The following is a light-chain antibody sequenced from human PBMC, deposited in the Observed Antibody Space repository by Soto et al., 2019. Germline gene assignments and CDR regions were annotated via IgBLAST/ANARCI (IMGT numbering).Light chain of an antibody. CDR1: QSVSSSY. J-gene: IGKJ2*01. V-gene: IGKV3-20*01. CDR3: QQYGSSPPYT. Sequence: EIVLTQSPGTLSLSPGERATLSCRASQSVSSSYLAWYQQKPGQAPRLLIYGAGASSRATGIPDRFSGSGSGTDFTLTISRLEPEDFAVYYCQQYGSSPPYTFGQGTKLDIK. CDR2: GAS.